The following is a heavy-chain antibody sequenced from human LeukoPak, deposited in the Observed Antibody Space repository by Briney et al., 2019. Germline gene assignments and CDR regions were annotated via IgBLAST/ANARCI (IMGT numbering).Heavy chain of an antibody. D-gene: IGHD2-15*01. V-gene: IGHV4-61*02. CDR3: ARADRYCSGGSCYWNWFDP. J-gene: IGHJ5*02. CDR2: IYTSGST. Sequence: PSETLSLTCTVSGYSISSGYYWSWIRQPAGKGLEWIGRIYTSGSTNYNPSLKSRVTISVDTSKNQFSLKLSSVTAADTAVYYCARADRYCSGGSCYWNWFDPWGQGTLVTVSS. CDR1: GYSISSGYY.